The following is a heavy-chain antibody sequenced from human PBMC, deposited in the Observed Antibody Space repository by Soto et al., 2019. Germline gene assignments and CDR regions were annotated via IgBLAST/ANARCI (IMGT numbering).Heavy chain of an antibody. CDR3: ARDPFLQFSSIDF. CDR2: ISGYNGNT. Sequence: QVQLVQSGAEVKKTGASVKLSCQASGFAFSTYYFHWVRQAPGQGLEWMGWISGYNGNTKYAEIFQDRLTITSDAAASTVYMELYGLRSEDTAVYFCARDPFLQFSSIDFWGQGTLVNVSA. D-gene: IGHD3-3*01. CDR1: GFAFSTYY. J-gene: IGHJ4*02. V-gene: IGHV1-3*01.